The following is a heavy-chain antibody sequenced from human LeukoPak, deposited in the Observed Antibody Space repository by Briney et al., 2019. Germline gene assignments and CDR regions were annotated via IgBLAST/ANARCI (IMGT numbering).Heavy chain of an antibody. CDR1: GFTFSSYG. CDR2: IWYDGSNK. V-gene: IGHV3-33*01. Sequence: GRSLRLSCAASGFTFSSYGMHWVRQAPGKGLEWVAVIWYDGSNKYYADSVKGRFTISRDNSKNTLYLQMNSLRAEDTAVYYCARDRGVVVPAAMGWFDPWGQGTLVTVS. D-gene: IGHD2-2*01. CDR3: ARDRGVVVPAAMGWFDP. J-gene: IGHJ5*02.